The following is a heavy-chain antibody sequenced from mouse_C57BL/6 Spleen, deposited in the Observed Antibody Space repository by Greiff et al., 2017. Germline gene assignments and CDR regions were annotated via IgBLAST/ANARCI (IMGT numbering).Heavy chain of an antibody. V-gene: IGHV1-85*01. Sequence: QVQLQQSGPELVQPGASVKLSCKASGYTFTSSDINWVKQRPGQGPEWIGWIYPRDGSTKYNEKFKGKATFTVNTSSSASCMELHSLTAEDSAVYFFARSRTGTWARDYWGQGTSVTVSS. J-gene: IGHJ4*01. D-gene: IGHD4-1*01. CDR1: GYTFTSSD. CDR3: ARSRTGTWARDY. CDR2: IYPRDGST.